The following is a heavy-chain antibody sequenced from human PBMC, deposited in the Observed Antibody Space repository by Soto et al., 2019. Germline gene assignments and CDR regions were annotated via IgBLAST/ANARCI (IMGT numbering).Heavy chain of an antibody. V-gene: IGHV3-23*01. D-gene: IGHD1-1*01. CDR3: AKDLLYWNDYLDY. CDR1: GFTFSSYA. J-gene: IGHJ4*02. CDR2: ISGSGGST. Sequence: EVQLLESGGGLVQPGGSLRLSCAASGFTFSSYAMSWVRQAPGKGLEWVSAISGSGGSTYYADSVKGRFTISRDNSKNTLYLQMNSLKAEDTAVYYCAKDLLYWNDYLDYWGQGTLVTVSS.